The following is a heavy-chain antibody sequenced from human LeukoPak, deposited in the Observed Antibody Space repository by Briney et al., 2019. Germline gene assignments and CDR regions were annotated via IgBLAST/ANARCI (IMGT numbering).Heavy chain of an antibody. CDR1: GYTFTSYS. J-gene: IGHJ3*02. D-gene: IGHD2-2*02. CDR3: ARGMSGYTEDPCDI. CDR2: ISAYNGNT. V-gene: IGHV1-18*01. Sequence: ASVKLSCKASGYTFTSYSINWVRQAPGQGLEWMAWISAYNGNTNYAQKFHGRVTLTRDTSTSIAYMELRSLRSDDTAVYFCARGMSGYTEDPCDIWGQGTVVTVS.